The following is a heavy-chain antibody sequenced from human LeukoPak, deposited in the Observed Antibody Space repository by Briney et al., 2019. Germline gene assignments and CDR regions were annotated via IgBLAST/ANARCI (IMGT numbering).Heavy chain of an antibody. Sequence: PSETLSLTCTVSGGSISSSSYYWGWIRQPPGKGLEWIGSIYYSGSTYYNPSLKSRVTISVDTSKNQFSLKLSSVTAADTAVYYCARDLAGDYYDSSGYYRGVYFDYWGQGTLVTVSS. J-gene: IGHJ4*02. CDR1: GGSISSSSYY. V-gene: IGHV4-39*07. D-gene: IGHD3-22*01. CDR2: IYYSGST. CDR3: ARDLAGDYYDSSGYYRGVYFDY.